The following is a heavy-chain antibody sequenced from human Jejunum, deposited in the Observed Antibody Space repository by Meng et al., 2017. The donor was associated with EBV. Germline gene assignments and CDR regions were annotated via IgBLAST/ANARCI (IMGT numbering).Heavy chain of an antibody. V-gene: IGHV4-39*01. CDR2: YYNSGST. J-gene: IGHJ4*02. Sequence: QRQLQESGPGLVKPSATLSLTCTGSGGSISSSGYYWGWIRQPPGKGLEWIGTYYNSGSTYYTPSLKSRVTISVDTSKNQFSPKLISVTAADTAAYYCARQGPSGRTFDYWGQGTLVTVSS. CDR3: ARQGPSGRTFDY. CDR1: GGSISSSGYY. D-gene: IGHD1-26*01.